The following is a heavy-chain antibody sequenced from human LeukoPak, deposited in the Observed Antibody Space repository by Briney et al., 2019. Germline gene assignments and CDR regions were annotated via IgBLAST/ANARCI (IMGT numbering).Heavy chain of an antibody. Sequence: SETLSLTCTLSGGSLNTYSWSGIWQPPGKGLEWIGYIYYSGSTNYNPSLKSRVTISVDTSKKQFALKLSSVTAADTAVYYCARALRFSSGGSCHYDAFDIWGQGTMVTVSS. D-gene: IGHD2-15*01. V-gene: IGHV4-59*01. CDR2: IYYSGST. CDR3: ARALRFSSGGSCHYDAFDI. CDR1: GGSLNTYS. J-gene: IGHJ3*02.